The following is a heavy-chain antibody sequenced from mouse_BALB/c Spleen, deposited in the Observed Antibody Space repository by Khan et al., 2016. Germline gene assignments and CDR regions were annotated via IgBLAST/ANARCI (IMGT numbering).Heavy chain of an antibody. CDR1: GYTFTDYS. V-gene: IGHV9-2-1*01. CDR3: VPVLAY. Sequence: QIQLVQSGPELKKPGETVKISCKASGYTFTDYSIHWVKQAPGKGLKWMGWINTETGEQTYADDFKGRFAFSLETSASTAYLQINNHKNEDTATYFFVPVLAYWGQGTLVTVSA. J-gene: IGHJ3*01. CDR2: INTETGEQ.